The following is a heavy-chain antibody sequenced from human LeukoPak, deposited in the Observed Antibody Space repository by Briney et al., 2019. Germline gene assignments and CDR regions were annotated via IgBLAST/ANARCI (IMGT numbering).Heavy chain of an antibody. Sequence: SVRVSCKASAGTFNTYAISWVRQAPGQGLEWMGRITPLSATPSQSQWIQGRVTITADISTNTVYLHLSSLRSEDTALYFCAGDPPGTLVGFDVWGQGTMVTVSS. J-gene: IGHJ3*01. CDR2: ITPLSATP. CDR1: AGTFNTYA. CDR3: AGDPPGTLVGFDV. D-gene: IGHD3-10*01. V-gene: IGHV1-69*06.